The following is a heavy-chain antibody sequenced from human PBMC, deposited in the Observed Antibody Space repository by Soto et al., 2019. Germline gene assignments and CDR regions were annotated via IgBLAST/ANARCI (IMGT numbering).Heavy chain of an antibody. D-gene: IGHD2-15*01. CDR3: ARHSRYCGGGSCYRAPYYYGMDV. CDR2: IYPGDSDT. CDR1: GYSFTSYW. V-gene: IGHV5-51*01. J-gene: IGHJ6*02. Sequence: GESLKISCKGSGYSFTSYWIGWVRQMPGKGLEWMGIIYPGDSDTRYSPSFQGQVTISADKSISTAYLQWSSLKASDTAMYYCARHSRYCGGGSCYRAPYYYGMDVWGQGTTVTVSS.